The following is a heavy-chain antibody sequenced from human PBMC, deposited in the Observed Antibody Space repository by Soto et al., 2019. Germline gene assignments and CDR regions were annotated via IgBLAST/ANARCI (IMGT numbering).Heavy chain of an antibody. CDR3: AKGRDYYDSTLAFDI. J-gene: IGHJ3*02. Sequence: EVQLLESGGGLVQPGGSLRLSCAASGFTFNTFAMTWVRHARAKGLEWVSAISGTGVSTYYADSVKGRFTISRDNSKNTLYLQMNSLRAEDTAVYFCAKGRDYYDSTLAFDIWGQGTRVTVSS. CDR1: GFTFNTFA. D-gene: IGHD3-22*01. CDR2: ISGTGVST. V-gene: IGHV3-23*01.